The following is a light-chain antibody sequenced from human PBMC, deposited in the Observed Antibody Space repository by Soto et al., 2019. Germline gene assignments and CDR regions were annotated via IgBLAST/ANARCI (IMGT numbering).Light chain of an antibody. CDR1: SSDVGGYNY. J-gene: IGLJ1*01. V-gene: IGLV2-14*01. Sequence: QSVLTQPASVSGSPGQSITISCTGTSSDVGGYNYVSWYQQHPGKAPKLMIYDVSNRPSGVSNRFSGSKSGNTASLTISGLQVEDEADYYGSSYTSSSTPYVFGTGTKVTV. CDR3: SSYTSSSTPYV. CDR2: DVS.